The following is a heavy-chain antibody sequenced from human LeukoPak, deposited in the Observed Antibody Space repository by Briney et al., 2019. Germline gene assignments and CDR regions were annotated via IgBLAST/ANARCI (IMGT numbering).Heavy chain of an antibody. CDR3: AKDASSTFYYMDV. J-gene: IGHJ6*03. Sequence: PGGSLRLSCAASGFTFSSYGMHWVRQAPGKGLEWVAVIWYDGSNKYYADSVKGRFTISRDNSKNTLYLQMNSLRAEDTAVYYCAKDASSTFYYMDVWGKGTTVTVSS. V-gene: IGHV3-33*06. D-gene: IGHD3-16*01. CDR2: IWYDGSNK. CDR1: GFTFSSYG.